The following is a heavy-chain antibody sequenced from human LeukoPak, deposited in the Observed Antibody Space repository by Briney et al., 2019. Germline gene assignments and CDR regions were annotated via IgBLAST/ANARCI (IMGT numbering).Heavy chain of an antibody. CDR2: ITWNRDNI. J-gene: IGHJ6*02. CDR3: AKDLSSAITSALVLDV. V-gene: IGHV3-9*01. D-gene: IGHD3-22*01. Sequence: GGSLRLSCTVSGFTFDDYAMHWARHTPGKGLEWVAGITWNRDNIGYGDSVKGRFTISRDNVKNVLYLQMNSLRPEDTALYHCAKDLSSAITSALVLDVWGQGTTVTVS. CDR1: GFTFDDYA.